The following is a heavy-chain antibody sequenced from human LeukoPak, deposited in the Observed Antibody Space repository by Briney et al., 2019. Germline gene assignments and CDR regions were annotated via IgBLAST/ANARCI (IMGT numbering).Heavy chain of an antibody. J-gene: IGHJ4*02. D-gene: IGHD3-22*01. V-gene: IGHV3-33*01. CDR1: GFTFSTYG. CDR3: ARDRYDTSGYYY. CDR2: IWYDGRTK. Sequence: GGSLRLSCGASGFTFSTYGMHWVCQTPGKGLERVAVIWYDGRTKYYADSVKGRFTISRDNSKNTLYLQMNSLRAEDSAVYYCARDRYDTSGYYYWGQGTLVTVSS.